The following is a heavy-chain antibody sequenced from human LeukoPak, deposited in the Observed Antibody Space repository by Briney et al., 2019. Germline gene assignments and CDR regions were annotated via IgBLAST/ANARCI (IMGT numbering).Heavy chain of an antibody. CDR2: YSRGSI. V-gene: IGHV3-66*01. CDR1: GFTVSSHY. J-gene: IGHJ4*02. CDR3: ARDPGDPAVEVVVVSGFDY. D-gene: IGHD3-22*01. Sequence: PGGSLRLSCAASGFTVSSHYMIYSRGSIYYADSVKGRFTISRDNAKNSLYLQMNSLRAEDTAVYYCARDPGDPAVEVVVVSGFDYWGQGTLVTVSS.